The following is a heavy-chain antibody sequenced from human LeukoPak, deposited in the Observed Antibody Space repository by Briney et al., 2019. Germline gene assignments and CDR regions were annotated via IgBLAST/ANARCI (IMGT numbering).Heavy chain of an antibody. Sequence: ASVKVSCKASGYTFTSYAMNWVRQAPGQGLEWMGWINTNTGNPTYAQGFTGRFVFSLDTSVSTAYLQISSLKAEDTAVYYCARDEREYYDILTGYSYHDAFDIWGQGTMVTVSS. J-gene: IGHJ3*02. CDR1: GYTFTSYA. V-gene: IGHV7-4-1*02. D-gene: IGHD3-9*01. CDR3: ARDEREYYDILTGYSYHDAFDI. CDR2: INTNTGNP.